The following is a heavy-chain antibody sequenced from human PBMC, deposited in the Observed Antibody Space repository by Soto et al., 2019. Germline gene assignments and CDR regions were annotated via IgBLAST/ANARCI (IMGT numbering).Heavy chain of an antibody. D-gene: IGHD3-22*01. Sequence: SETLSLTCSVSGGSISSGVYYWSWIRQHPGKGLEWIGYIYYSGITYYNPSLKSRVTISVDTSKNQFSLKLSSVTAADTAVYYCAREFYYDSSGTPLDIWGQGTMVTVSS. J-gene: IGHJ3*02. V-gene: IGHV4-31*03. CDR1: GGSISSGVYY. CDR2: IYYSGIT. CDR3: AREFYYDSSGTPLDI.